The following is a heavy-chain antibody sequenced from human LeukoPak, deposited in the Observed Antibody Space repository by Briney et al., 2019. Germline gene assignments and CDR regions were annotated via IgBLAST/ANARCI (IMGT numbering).Heavy chain of an antibody. CDR2: INTNTGNP. Sequence: EASVKVSCKASGYTFTSYAMNWVRQAPGQGLEWMGWINTNTGNPTYAQGFTGRFVFSLDTSVSTAYLQISSLKAEDTAVYYCASITMVRGVPALTYWGQGTPVTVSS. V-gene: IGHV7-4-1*02. CDR1: GYTFTSYA. CDR3: ASITMVRGVPALTY. D-gene: IGHD3-10*01. J-gene: IGHJ4*02.